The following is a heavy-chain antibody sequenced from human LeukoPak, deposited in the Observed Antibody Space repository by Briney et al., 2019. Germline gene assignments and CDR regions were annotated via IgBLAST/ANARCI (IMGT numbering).Heavy chain of an antibody. V-gene: IGHV4-34*01. D-gene: IGHD1-1*01. J-gene: IGHJ5*02. CDR3: AASSQLGSYNWFDP. CDR2: IDQSRST. CDR1: GASFSDRY. Sequence: SETLSLTCAVYGASFSDRYWTWIRQPPGKGLEWIGEIDQSRSTKCNPSLKGRVTISLDTSKNQFSLELTSVTAADTAIYYCAASSQLGSYNWFDPWGQGTPVTVSS.